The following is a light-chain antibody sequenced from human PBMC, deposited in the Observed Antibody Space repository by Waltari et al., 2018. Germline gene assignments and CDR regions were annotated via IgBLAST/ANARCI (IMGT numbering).Light chain of an antibody. J-gene: IGKJ4*01. V-gene: IGKV3-11*01. CDR2: DAS. Sequence: EIVLTQSPATLSLSSGDRVTLSCRASQSVSSSLAWYQQRPGQAPRLLIYDASNRATGIPARFSGSGSGTDFTLTISSLEPEDFAVYYCQQRSSWPLTFGGGTKVEVK. CDR1: QSVSSS. CDR3: QQRSSWPLT.